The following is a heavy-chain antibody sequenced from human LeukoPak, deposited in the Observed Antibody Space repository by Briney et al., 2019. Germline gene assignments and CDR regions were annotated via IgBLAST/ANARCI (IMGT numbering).Heavy chain of an antibody. V-gene: IGHV3-64D*06. CDR2: INSNGGRR. CDR3: VKDLYYDNSGYYSGAFDY. J-gene: IGHJ4*02. CDR1: GFTFKNYA. D-gene: IGHD3-22*01. Sequence: GGSLRLSCSASGFTFKNYAMHWVRQAPGKGLEYVSAINSNGGRRYNADSVKGRFNISRHNSRNPLFLQMSSLRVEDTAVYYCVKDLYYDNSGYYSGAFDYWGQGSLVTVSS.